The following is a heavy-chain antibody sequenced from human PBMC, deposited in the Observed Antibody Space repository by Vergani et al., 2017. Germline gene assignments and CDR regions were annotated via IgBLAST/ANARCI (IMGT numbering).Heavy chain of an antibody. CDR3: AKVCGSTSCPYGGGAFDV. J-gene: IGHJ3*01. V-gene: IGHV3-23*01. CDR1: GFTFNSYA. CDR2: INNNGGST. Sequence: QLLESGGGLIQPGGSLRLSCAASGFTFNSYAMTWVRQDPGKGLEWVSGINNNGGSTYYADSVKGWFTISRDDSKNTVYLQMTDLRAEDTATYYCAKVCGSTSCPYGGGAFDVWGHGTMVTVSS. D-gene: IGHD2-2*01.